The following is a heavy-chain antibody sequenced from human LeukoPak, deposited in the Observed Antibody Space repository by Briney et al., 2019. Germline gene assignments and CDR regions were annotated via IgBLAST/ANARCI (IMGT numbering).Heavy chain of an antibody. D-gene: IGHD5-18*01. V-gene: IGHV4-59*01. CDR2: IYYSGST. J-gene: IGHJ4*02. CDR1: GGSISSYY. Sequence: SETLSLTCTVSGGSISSYYWSWIRQPPGKGLEWIGYIYYSGSTNYNPSLKSRVTISVDTSKNQFSLKLSSVPAADTDVYYCARGSTQLWQMDYWGQGTLVTVSS. CDR3: ARGSTQLWQMDY.